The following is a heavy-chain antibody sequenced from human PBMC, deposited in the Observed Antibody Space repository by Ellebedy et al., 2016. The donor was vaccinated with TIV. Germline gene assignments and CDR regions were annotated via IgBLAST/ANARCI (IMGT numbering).Heavy chain of an antibody. CDR2: TSTYNGNR. CDR1: GYTFTNYD. V-gene: IGHV1-18*04. CDR3: ARASKAATTSYFWYFDL. Sequence: AASVKVSCKASGYTFTNYDISWVRQAPGQGLEWMGWTSTYNGNRDYAQKFQGRVTMTRDTYTRTAYMELRNLSSDDTALYYCARASKAATTSYFWYFDLWGPGTLVTVSS. J-gene: IGHJ2*01. D-gene: IGHD1-26*01.